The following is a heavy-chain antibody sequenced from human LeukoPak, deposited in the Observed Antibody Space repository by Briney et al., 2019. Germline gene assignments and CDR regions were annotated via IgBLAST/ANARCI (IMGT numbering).Heavy chain of an antibody. CDR3: AKDGGLLWFGELPRTFYYMDV. V-gene: IGHV3-30*18. CDR1: GFTFSSHG. J-gene: IGHJ6*03. Sequence: GGTLRLSCVASGFTFSSHGMNWVRQAPGKGLEWVAVISYDGSNKYYADSVKGRFTISRDNSKNTLYLQMNSLRAEDTAVYYCAKDGGLLWFGELPRTFYYMDVWGKGTTVTVSS. D-gene: IGHD3-10*01. CDR2: ISYDGSNK.